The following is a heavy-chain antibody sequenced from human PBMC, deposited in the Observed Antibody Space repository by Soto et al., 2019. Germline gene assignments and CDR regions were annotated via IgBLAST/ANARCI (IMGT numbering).Heavy chain of an antibody. V-gene: IGHV4-59*12. D-gene: IGHD3-10*01. CDR3: ARGVGVPPRPPGYYYMDV. Sequence: PSETLSLTCTVSGGSISSYYWSWIRQPPGKGLEWIGYIYYSGSTNYNPSLKSRVTISVDTSKNQFSLKLSSVTAADTAVYYCARGVGVPPRPPGYYYMDVWGKGTTVTVSS. J-gene: IGHJ6*03. CDR2: IYYSGST. CDR1: GGSISSYY.